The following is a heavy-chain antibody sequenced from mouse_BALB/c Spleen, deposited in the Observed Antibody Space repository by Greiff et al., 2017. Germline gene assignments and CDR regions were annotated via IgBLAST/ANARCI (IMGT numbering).Heavy chain of an antibody. V-gene: IGHV5-6-4*01. CDR1: GFTFSSYT. Sequence: EVKLVESGGCLVKPGGSLKLSCAASGFTFSSYTMSWVRQTPEKRLEWVATISSGGSYTYYPDSVKGRFTISRDNAKNTLYLQMSSLKSEDTAMYYCARGEYGMDYWGQGTSVTVSS. CDR3: ARGEYGMDY. CDR2: ISSGGSYT. J-gene: IGHJ4*01.